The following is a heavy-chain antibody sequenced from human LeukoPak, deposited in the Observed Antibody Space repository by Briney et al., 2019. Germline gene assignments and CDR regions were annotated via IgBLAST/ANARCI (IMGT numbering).Heavy chain of an antibody. J-gene: IGHJ5*02. CDR1: GRTFRNYA. V-gene: IGHV3-23*01. D-gene: IGHD6-19*01. CDR2: ITGSAHIT. CDR3: AKAGSGWYGDSPSES. Sequence: PGGSLRLSCAASGRTFRNYAMSWVRHAPGEGLEGASRITGSAHITYHAGSVKGRFTISRDNSNNTLYLQMNSLRAEDRAVYYWAKAGSGWYGDSPSESWGQGILVTVSS.